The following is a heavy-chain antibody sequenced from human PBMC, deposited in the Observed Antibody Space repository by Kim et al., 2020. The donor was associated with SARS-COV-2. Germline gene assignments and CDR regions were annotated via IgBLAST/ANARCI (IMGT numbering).Heavy chain of an antibody. Sequence: NTPLDSRVTISADTSKNQISLTLTSVTAADTAVYFCARRRGLFGSGELDYWGQGILVTVSS. CDR3: ARRRGLFGSGELDY. J-gene: IGHJ4*02. D-gene: IGHD3-3*01. V-gene: IGHV4-59*01.